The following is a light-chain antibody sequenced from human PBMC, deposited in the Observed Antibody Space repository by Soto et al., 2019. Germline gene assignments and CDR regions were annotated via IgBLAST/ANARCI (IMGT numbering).Light chain of an antibody. Sequence: QSALTQPASVSGSPGQSITFSCTGTSSDVGGYNVVSWYQQHPGRAPKLIISEVNKRPSGISDRFSGSKSGSTASLTISGLQAEDEADYYCSSYAGTTTHTVFGGGTQPTVL. CDR3: SSYAGTTTHTV. J-gene: IGLJ7*01. CDR2: EVN. V-gene: IGLV2-23*02. CDR1: SSDVGGYNV.